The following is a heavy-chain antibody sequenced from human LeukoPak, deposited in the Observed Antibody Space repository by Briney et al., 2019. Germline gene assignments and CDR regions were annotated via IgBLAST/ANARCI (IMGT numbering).Heavy chain of an antibody. Sequence: GASVKVSCKASGYTFTGYYMHWVRQAPGQGLEGMGWINPNSGGTNYAQKFQGRVTMTRDTSISTASMELSRLRSDLTAVYYCARDSPLTYYYGSGSYYEIDYWGQGTLVTVSS. CDR2: INPNSGGT. CDR3: ARDSPLTYYYGSGSYYEIDY. J-gene: IGHJ4*02. V-gene: IGHV1-2*02. D-gene: IGHD3-10*01. CDR1: GYTFTGYY.